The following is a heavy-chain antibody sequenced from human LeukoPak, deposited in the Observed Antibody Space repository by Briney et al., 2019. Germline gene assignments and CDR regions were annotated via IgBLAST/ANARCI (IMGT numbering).Heavy chain of an antibody. V-gene: IGHV4-59*12. D-gene: IGHD4-11*01. CDR2: IYYSGST. J-gene: IGHJ6*02. Sequence: SETLSLTCTVSGGSISTYYWSWIRQPPGKGLEWIGYIYYSGSTNYNPSLKSRVTISVDTSKNQFSLKLSSVTAADTAVYYCARDRRLEYGMDVWGQGTTVTVSS. CDR3: ARDRRLEYGMDV. CDR1: GGSISTYY.